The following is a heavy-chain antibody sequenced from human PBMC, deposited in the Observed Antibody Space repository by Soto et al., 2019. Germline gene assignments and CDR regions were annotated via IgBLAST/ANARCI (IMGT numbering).Heavy chain of an antibody. CDR1: VYTFTSYA. V-gene: IGHV1-3*01. D-gene: IGHD3-22*01. CDR2: INAGNGHT. CDR3: ARSSGFYYVDY. J-gene: IGHJ4*02. Sequence: QVQLVQSGAEVKKPGASVKVSKASVYTFTSYAMHWVRQAPGQRLEWMGWINAGNGHTKYSQKFQGRVTITRDTSASTAYMELTSLRSEDTAVYYCARSSGFYYVDYWGQGTLVTVSS.